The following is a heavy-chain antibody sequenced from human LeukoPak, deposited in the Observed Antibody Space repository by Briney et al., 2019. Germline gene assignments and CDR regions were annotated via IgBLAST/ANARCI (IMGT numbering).Heavy chain of an antibody. CDR1: GFTFSDYY. V-gene: IGHV3-11*06. Sequence: GGSLRLSCVVSGFTFSDYYMNWIRQAPGKGLEWLSYISGSSSHTLYADSVKGRFTISRDNTKNSLYLQMNTLRAEDTAVYSCARFELDSGGYASNFDSWGQGTLVTVSS. CDR2: ISGSSSHT. D-gene: IGHD3-22*01. J-gene: IGHJ4*02. CDR3: ARFELDSGGYASNFDS.